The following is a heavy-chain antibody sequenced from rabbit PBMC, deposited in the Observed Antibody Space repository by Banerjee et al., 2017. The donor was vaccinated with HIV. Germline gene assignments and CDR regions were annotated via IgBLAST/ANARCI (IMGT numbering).Heavy chain of an antibody. CDR1: GFSFSSSYW. CDR3: ARDLAGVIGWNFDL. CDR2: IYVDYSDWT. J-gene: IGHJ4*01. D-gene: IGHD4-1*01. Sequence: EESGGDLVKPEGSLTLTCTASGFSFSSSYWICWVRQAPGKGLEYIGCIYVDYSDWTYYASWAKGRFTISRTSSTTVALQMTSLTAADTATYFCARDLAGVIGWNFDLWGPGTLVTVS. V-gene: IGHV1S45*01.